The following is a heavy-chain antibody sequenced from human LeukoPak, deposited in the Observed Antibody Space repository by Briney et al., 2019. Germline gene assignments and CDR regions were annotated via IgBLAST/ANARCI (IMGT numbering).Heavy chain of an antibody. CDR1: GFTFDDYA. Sequence: PGGSLRLSCAASGFTFDDYAMHWVRQAPGKGLEWVSGISWNSGSIGYADSVKGRFTISRDNAKNSLYLQMNSLRAEDTALYYCAKETISGWRYYYYGMDVWGQGTTVTVSS. CDR2: ISWNSGSI. J-gene: IGHJ6*02. D-gene: IGHD6-19*01. CDR3: AKETISGWRYYYYGMDV. V-gene: IGHV3-9*01.